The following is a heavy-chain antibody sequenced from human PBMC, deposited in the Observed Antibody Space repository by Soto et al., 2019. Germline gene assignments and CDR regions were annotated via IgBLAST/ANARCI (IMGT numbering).Heavy chain of an antibody. J-gene: IGHJ5*02. D-gene: IGHD6-13*01. Sequence: GGSLRLSCGASGFTCSGYAMSWVRQGPGKGLEWVSAISGSGGSTYYADSLKGRFTISRDNSKNTLYLQMNSLRAEDTAVYYCAKYRSSWYSVWFDPWGQGTLVTVSS. CDR1: GFTCSGYA. V-gene: IGHV3-23*01. CDR2: ISGSGGST. CDR3: AKYRSSWYSVWFDP.